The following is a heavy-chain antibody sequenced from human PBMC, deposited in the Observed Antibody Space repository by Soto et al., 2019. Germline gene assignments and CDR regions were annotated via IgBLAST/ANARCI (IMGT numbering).Heavy chain of an antibody. CDR1: GFTFSSYW. CDR3: SAYPFQH. V-gene: IGHV3-74*01. J-gene: IGHJ1*01. CDR2: IDSVGTNP. Sequence: VGSLRLSCAASGFTFSSYWMHWVRQAPGKGLEWVSRIDSVGTNPFYADSVKGRFTISRDNGKNTMFLQMNSLRAEDTAVYFCSAYPFQHWGQGTRVTVPS.